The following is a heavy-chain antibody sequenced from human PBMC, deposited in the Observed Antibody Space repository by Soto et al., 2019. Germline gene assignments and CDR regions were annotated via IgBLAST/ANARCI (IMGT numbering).Heavy chain of an antibody. Sequence: QVQLVESGGGLVKPGGSLRLYCVDSGFTFSDYYMNWIRQAPGKGLEWVSYISGSGFTIYYADSVKGRFTISRDNAEDSLYLQMNNMRVEDTALYYCVRGIDERVPAAQFDSWGQGTLVTVSS. D-gene: IGHD2-21*02. CDR3: VRGIDERVPAAQFDS. J-gene: IGHJ4*02. CDR2: ISGSGFTI. CDR1: GFTFSDYY. V-gene: IGHV3-11*01.